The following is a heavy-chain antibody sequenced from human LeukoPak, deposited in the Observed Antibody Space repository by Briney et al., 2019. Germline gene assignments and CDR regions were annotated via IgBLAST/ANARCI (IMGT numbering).Heavy chain of an antibody. J-gene: IGHJ4*02. CDR1: GYSISSGYY. D-gene: IGHD6-6*01. CDR2: IYHSGST. Sequence: SETLSLTCAVSGYSISSGYYWGWIRQPPGEGLEWIGSIYHSGSTYYNPSLKSRVTISVDTSKNHFSLKLSSVTAADTAVYYCARRVAARPLWYFDYWGQGTLVTVSS. V-gene: IGHV4-38-2*01. CDR3: ARRVAARPLWYFDY.